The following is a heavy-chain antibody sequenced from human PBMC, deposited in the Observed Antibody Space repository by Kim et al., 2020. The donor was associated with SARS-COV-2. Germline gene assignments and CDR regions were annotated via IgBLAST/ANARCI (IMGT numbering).Heavy chain of an antibody. CDR2: IYYSGST. CDR1: GGSISSSSYY. CDR3: ARQNNVLLWFGELSRLFDY. V-gene: IGHV4-39*01. Sequence: SETLSLTCTVSGGSISSSSYYWGWIRQPPGKGLEWIGSIYYSGSTYYNPSLKSRVTISVDTSKNQFSLKLSSVTAADTAVYYCARQNNVLLWFGELSRLFDYWGQGTLVTVSS. D-gene: IGHD3-10*01. J-gene: IGHJ4*02.